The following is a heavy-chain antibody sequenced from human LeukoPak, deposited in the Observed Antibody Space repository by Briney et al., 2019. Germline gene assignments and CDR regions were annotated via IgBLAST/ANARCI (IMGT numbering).Heavy chain of an antibody. J-gene: IGHJ4*02. D-gene: IGHD6-13*01. CDR3: ARVKGQQLVG. V-gene: IGHV4-31*11. Sequence: PSETLSLTCAVYGGSFSGYYWSWIRQHPGKGLEWIGYIYYSGSTYYNPSLKSRVTISVDTSKNQFSLKLSSVTAADTAVYYCARVKGQQLVGWGQGTLVTVSS. CDR1: GGSFSGYY. CDR2: IYYSGST.